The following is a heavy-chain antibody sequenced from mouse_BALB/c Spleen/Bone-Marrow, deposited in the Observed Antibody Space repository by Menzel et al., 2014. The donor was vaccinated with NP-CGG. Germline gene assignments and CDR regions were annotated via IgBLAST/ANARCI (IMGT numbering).Heavy chain of an antibody. D-gene: IGHD2-2*01. CDR2: ISNGGGST. V-gene: IGHV5-12*02. J-gene: IGHJ3*01. CDR1: GFTFSDYY. Sequence: EVKLMESGGGFVQPGGSLKLSCATSGFTFSDYYMYWVRQTPEKRLEWVAYISNGGGSTYYPDTVKGRFTISRDNAKNTLYLQMSRLKSEDTAMYYCARQGIYYGYDPFAYWGQGTLVTVS. CDR3: ARQGIYYGYDPFAY.